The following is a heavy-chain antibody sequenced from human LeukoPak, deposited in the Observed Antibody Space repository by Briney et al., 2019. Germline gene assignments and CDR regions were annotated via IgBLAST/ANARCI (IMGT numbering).Heavy chain of an antibody. CDR3: VRDTSRDDYNFFDY. J-gene: IGHJ4*02. D-gene: IGHD5-24*01. CDR2: INIHSGDK. V-gene: IGHV1-2*02. Sequence: APVKVSCKASGYTFSGYYMSWVRQAPGQGLEWMGWINIHSGDKNYTQKFQGRVTMTRDTSISTAYTELSSLRSDDTAVYYCVRDTSRDDYNFFDYWGQGTLVTVSS. CDR1: GYTFSGYY.